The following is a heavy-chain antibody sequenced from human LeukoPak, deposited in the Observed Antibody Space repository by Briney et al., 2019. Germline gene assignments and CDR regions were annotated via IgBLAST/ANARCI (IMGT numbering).Heavy chain of an antibody. CDR2: IYTSGST. CDR3: ARDKEEGSGKYSYGYYYYYYMDV. CDR1: GCSISSGSCY. D-gene: IGHD5-18*01. V-gene: IGHV4-61*02. J-gene: IGHJ6*03. Sequence: SQTLSLTCTVSGCSISSGSCYWSWIRHPAGKGLECIGSIYTSGSTNYNPSLKSRVTISVDTSKNQFSLKLSSVTAADTAVYYCARDKEEGSGKYSYGYYYYYYMDVWGKGTTVTISS.